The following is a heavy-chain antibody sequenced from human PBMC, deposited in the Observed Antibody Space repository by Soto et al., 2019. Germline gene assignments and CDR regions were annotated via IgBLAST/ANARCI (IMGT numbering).Heavy chain of an antibody. CDR1: GYTFTGYY. V-gene: IGHV1-2*04. CDR3: ARYYGSGDYYFDY. Sequence: GASVQVSCKATGYTFTGYYMHWVRQAPGQGLEWMGWINPNSGGTNYAQKFQGWVTMTRDTSISTAYMELSRLRSDDTAVYYCARYYGSGDYYFDYWGQGTLVTVSS. J-gene: IGHJ4*02. CDR2: INPNSGGT. D-gene: IGHD3-10*01.